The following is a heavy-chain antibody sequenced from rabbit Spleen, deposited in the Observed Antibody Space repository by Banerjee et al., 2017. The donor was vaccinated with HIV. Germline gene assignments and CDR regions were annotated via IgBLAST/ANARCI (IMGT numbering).Heavy chain of an antibody. J-gene: IGHJ4*01. Sequence: QSLEESGGGLVQPEGSLTLTCTASGFSFSSGCVMCWVRQAPGKRPEWIACINTGGSGSTYYASWVNGRFTISKTSSTTVTLQLNSLTAADTATYFCARQITYNYYLINLWGPGTLVTVS. D-gene: IGHD1-1*01. CDR3: ARQITYNYYLINL. CDR1: GFSFSSGCV. CDR2: INTGGSGST. V-gene: IGHV1S40*01.